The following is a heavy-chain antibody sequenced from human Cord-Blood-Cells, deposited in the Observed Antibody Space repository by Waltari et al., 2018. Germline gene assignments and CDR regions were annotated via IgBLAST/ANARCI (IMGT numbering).Heavy chain of an antibody. CDR2: IFSKDET. J-gene: IGHJ6*03. V-gene: IGHV2-26*01. CDR1: GFSLSNARMV. Sequence: HVTLKESGPVLVPPTATLTLTCPLSGFSLSNARMVVRWIRHTPGKALEVLAHIFSKDETSYSPARQISLTISKDTSKSLVSLTMTNTEPVDTATYSRAGTITTGTFYFYYDYRVVWGKGTTVTICS. CDR3: AGTITTGTFYFYYDYRVV. D-gene: IGHD3-16*01.